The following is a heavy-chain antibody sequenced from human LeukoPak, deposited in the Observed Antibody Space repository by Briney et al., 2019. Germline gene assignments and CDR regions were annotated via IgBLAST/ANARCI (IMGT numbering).Heavy chain of an antibody. V-gene: IGHV3-23*01. D-gene: IGHD3-22*01. CDR3: AKSDYDSSVNFDY. CDR1: GFTFSSYA. Sequence: GGSLRLSCAASGFTFSSYAMSWVRQAPGKGLEWVSAISGSGGSTYYADSVKDRFTISRDNSKNTLYLQMNSLRAEDTAVYYCAKSDYDSSVNFDYWGQGTLVTVSS. J-gene: IGHJ4*02. CDR2: ISGSGGST.